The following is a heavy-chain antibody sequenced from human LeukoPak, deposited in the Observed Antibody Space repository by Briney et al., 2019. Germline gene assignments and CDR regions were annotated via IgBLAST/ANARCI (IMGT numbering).Heavy chain of an antibody. CDR1: GAAISGGDYY. D-gene: IGHD3-3*02. V-gene: IGHV4-30-4*01. J-gene: IGHJ5*02. Sequence: PSETLSLTCSVSGAAISGGDYYWSWIRQPPGKGLEWIGYIYYSGSTYYNPSLKSRVTISVDTSKNQFSLKLSSVTAADTAVYYCARSSILAWFDPWGQGTLVTVSS. CDR3: ARSSILAWFDP. CDR2: IYYSGST.